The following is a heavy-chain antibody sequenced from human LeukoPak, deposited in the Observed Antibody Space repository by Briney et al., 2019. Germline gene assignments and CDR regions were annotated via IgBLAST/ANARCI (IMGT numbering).Heavy chain of an antibody. Sequence: PGGSLRLSCAASGFTFSDYGIHWVRLAPGKGLEWVAVIWYDGTNKYYGDSVKGRFTISRDNSKNTLYLQMNSLRAEDTAVYYCAKDRGSYSTTADSWGQGTLVTVSS. J-gene: IGHJ5*01. CDR2: IWYDGTNK. D-gene: IGHD1-26*01. CDR1: GFTFSDYG. CDR3: AKDRGSYSTTADS. V-gene: IGHV3-33*06.